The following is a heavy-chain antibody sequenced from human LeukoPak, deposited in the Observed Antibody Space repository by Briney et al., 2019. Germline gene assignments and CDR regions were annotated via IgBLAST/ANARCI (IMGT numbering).Heavy chain of an antibody. D-gene: IGHD4-23*01. J-gene: IGHJ4*02. CDR2: IKQDGSEE. Sequence: GGSLRLSCAASGFTFSSYWMSWVRQAPGKGLEWVANIKQDGSEEYYVDSVKGRFTISRDNAKNSLYLQMNSLRAEDTAVYYCARSSYGNLVLFDYWGQGTLVTVSS. CDR1: GFTFSSYW. V-gene: IGHV3-7*03. CDR3: ARSSYGNLVLFDY.